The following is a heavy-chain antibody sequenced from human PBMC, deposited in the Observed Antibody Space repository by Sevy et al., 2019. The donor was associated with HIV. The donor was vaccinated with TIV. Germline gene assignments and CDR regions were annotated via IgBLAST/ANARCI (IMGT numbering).Heavy chain of an antibody. CDR3: ASPITYYYDSSGYEDAFDI. D-gene: IGHD3-22*01. CDR1: GFTFSSYS. CDR2: ISSSSSYI. J-gene: IGHJ3*02. Sequence: GGSLRLSCAASGFTFSSYSMNWVRQAPGKGLEWVSSISSSSSYIYYADSVKGRFTISRDNAKNSRYLQMNGLRAEDTAVYYCASPITYYYDSSGYEDAFDIWGQGTMVTVSS. V-gene: IGHV3-21*01.